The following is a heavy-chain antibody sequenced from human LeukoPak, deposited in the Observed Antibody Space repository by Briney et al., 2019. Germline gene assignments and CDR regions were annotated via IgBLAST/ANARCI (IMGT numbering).Heavy chain of an antibody. CDR1: GFTFSNYA. D-gene: IGHD3-9*01. J-gene: IGHJ4*02. CDR3: AKWGDFDILTGYYVSDF. CDR2: ATGSGGST. V-gene: IGHV3-23*01. Sequence: GGSLRLSCVASGFTFSNYAMSWVRQAAGKRLEWVSAATGSGGSTYYADSVKGRFTISRDNSRNTLFLQMNSLRAEDTAIYYCAKWGDFDILTGYYVSDFWGQGTLVTVSS.